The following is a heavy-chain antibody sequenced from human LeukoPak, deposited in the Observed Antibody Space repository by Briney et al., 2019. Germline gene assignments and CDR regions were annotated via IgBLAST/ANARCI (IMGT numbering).Heavy chain of an antibody. V-gene: IGHV1-2*02. D-gene: IGHD3-9*01. CDR2: INPKTGGT. Sequence: ASVKVSCKTSGYTFTDYYIHWVRQAPGQGLESMGWINPKTGGTNYAPRFQGRVSMTSDTSITTAYMQLRRVTSDDTAVYYCARDSSRRPQKYDIATSFSTENWGQGTLVAVSS. CDR3: ARDSSRRPQKYDIATSFSTEN. J-gene: IGHJ4*02. CDR1: GYTFTDYY.